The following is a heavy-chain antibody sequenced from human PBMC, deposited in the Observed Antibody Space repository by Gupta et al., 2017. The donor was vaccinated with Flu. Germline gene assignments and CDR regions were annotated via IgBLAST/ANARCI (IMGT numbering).Heavy chain of an antibody. V-gene: IGHV3-74*01. Sequence: CAASGFTFTNYWMHWVRQVQGKGLVWGESVESEGGGTSYADSVKGRFTICRNNAKNTVYLQRNSLRAEDTALDCCSNVFEKWGQGVLVTVSS. CDR1: GFTFTNYW. CDR2: VESEGGGT. CDR3: SNVFEK. J-gene: IGHJ4*02.